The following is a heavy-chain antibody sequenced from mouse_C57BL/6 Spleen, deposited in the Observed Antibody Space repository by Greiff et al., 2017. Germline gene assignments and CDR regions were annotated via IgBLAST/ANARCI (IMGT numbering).Heavy chain of an antibody. D-gene: IGHD1-1*01. Sequence: EVKLVESGEGLVKPGGSLKLSCAASGFTFSSYAMSWVRQTPEKRLEWVAYISSGGDYIYYADTVKGRFPISRDNARNTLYLQMSSLKSEDTAMYYCTRNYYGSSPYDFDYWGQGTTLTVSS. V-gene: IGHV5-9-1*02. CDR2: ISSGGDYI. CDR3: TRNYYGSSPYDFDY. J-gene: IGHJ2*01. CDR1: GFTFSSYA.